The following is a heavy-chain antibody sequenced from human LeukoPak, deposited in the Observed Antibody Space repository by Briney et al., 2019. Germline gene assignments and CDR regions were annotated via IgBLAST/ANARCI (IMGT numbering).Heavy chain of an antibody. Sequence: PGGSLRLSCAATGFPFSSYGMHWVRQAPGKGLEWLAVIWYDESNKFYAESVKGRFTISRDNSKNTLYLQMNSLRAEDTAVYYCARDKAAAFDYWGQGTLVTVSS. CDR3: ARDKAAAFDY. J-gene: IGHJ4*02. CDR1: GFPFSSYG. V-gene: IGHV3-33*01. D-gene: IGHD2-2*01. CDR2: IWYDESNK.